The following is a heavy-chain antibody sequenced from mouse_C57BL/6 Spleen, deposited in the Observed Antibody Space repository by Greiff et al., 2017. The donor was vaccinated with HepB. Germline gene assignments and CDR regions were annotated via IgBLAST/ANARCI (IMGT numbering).Heavy chain of an antibody. Sequence: EVHVVESGGGLVKPGGSLKLSCAASGFTFSSYAMSWVRQTPEKRLEWVATISDGGSYTYYPDNVKGRFTISRDNAKNNLYLQMSHLKSEDTAMYYCARELGPFAYWGQGTLVTVSA. CDR3: ARELGPFAY. CDR2: ISDGGSYT. J-gene: IGHJ3*01. V-gene: IGHV5-4*01. D-gene: IGHD4-1*01. CDR1: GFTFSSYA.